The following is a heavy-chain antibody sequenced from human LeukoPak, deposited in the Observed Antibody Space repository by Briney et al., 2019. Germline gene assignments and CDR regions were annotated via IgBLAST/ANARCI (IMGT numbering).Heavy chain of an antibody. D-gene: IGHD3-22*01. CDR3: ASLYYYASSGYPAAYNWFDP. CDR1: GGSFSGYY. CDR2: INHSGST. J-gene: IGHJ5*02. V-gene: IGHV4-34*01. Sequence: SETLSLTCAVYGGSFSGYYWSWIRQPPGKGLEWIGEINHSGSTNYNPSLKSRVTISVDTSKNQFSLKLSSVTAADTAVYYCASLYYYASSGYPAAYNWFDPWGQGTLVTVSS.